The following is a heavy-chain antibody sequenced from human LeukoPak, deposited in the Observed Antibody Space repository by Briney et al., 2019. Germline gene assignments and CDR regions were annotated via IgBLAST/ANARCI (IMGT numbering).Heavy chain of an antibody. CDR1: GFTFSSYS. CDR3: ARALTFDAFDI. D-gene: IGHD2/OR15-2a*01. V-gene: IGHV3-48*01. Sequence: PEGSLRLSCAASGFTFSSYSMNWVRQAPGKGLEWVSYISSSSSTIYYADSVKGRFTISRDNAKNSLYLQMNSLRAEDTAVYYCARALTFDAFDIWGQGTMVTVSS. J-gene: IGHJ3*02. CDR2: ISSSSSTI.